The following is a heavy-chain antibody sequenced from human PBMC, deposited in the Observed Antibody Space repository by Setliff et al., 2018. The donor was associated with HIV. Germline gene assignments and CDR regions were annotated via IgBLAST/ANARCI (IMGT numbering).Heavy chain of an antibody. CDR1: GYSFPNYW. Sequence: PGESLKISCKGSGYSFPNYWIGWVRQMPGKGLEWMGIIYPDDSDTRYSPSFQGQVTISADKSISTAYLQWSSLKASDTAMYYRARIWFGAQDAFDIWGQGTMVTVSS. J-gene: IGHJ3*02. CDR2: IYPDDSDT. D-gene: IGHD3-10*01. CDR3: ARIWFGAQDAFDI. V-gene: IGHV5-51*01.